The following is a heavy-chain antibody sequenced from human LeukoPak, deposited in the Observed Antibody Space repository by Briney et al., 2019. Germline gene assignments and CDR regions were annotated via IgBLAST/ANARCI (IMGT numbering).Heavy chain of an antibody. J-gene: IGHJ4*02. V-gene: IGHV3-15*07. CDR2: IKSKTDGGTT. D-gene: IGHD5-24*01. Sequence: GGSLRLSCAASGFTFSNAWMNWVRQAPGKGLEWVGRIKSKTDGGTTDYAAPVKGRFTISRDNSKNTLYLQMNSLRAEDTAVYYCAKEGGLQLRGYYFDYWGQGTLVTVSS. CDR3: AKEGGLQLRGYYFDY. CDR1: GFTFSNAW.